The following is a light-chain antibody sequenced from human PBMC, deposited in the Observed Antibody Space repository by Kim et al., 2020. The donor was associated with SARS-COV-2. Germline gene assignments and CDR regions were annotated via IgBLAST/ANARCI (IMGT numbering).Light chain of an antibody. Sequence: QSALTQPASVSGSPGQPITISCTGTNSDIGGHNSASWYQQYPGKAPKLLIYDVTRRASGVSNRFSGSKSGNTASLTITGLQTEDEADYYCSSYTTSTTWLFGGGTQLTVL. CDR1: NSDIGGHNS. V-gene: IGLV2-14*01. CDR3: SSYTTSTTWL. CDR2: DVT. J-gene: IGLJ3*02.